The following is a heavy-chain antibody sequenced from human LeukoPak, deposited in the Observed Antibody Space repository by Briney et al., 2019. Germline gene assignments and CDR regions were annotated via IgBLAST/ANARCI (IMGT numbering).Heavy chain of an antibody. J-gene: IGHJ5*02. D-gene: IGHD1-26*01. CDR2: VYPGDSDT. V-gene: IGHV5-51*01. CDR1: GYSFTTYW. Sequence: GESLKISCQGSGYSFTTYWIGWVRQMPGKGLEWMGIVYPGDSDTRYSPSFQGQVTISADKSINTAYLQWSSLKASDTAMYYCARGGSYFVLWFDPWGQGTLVTVSS. CDR3: ARGGSYFVLWFDP.